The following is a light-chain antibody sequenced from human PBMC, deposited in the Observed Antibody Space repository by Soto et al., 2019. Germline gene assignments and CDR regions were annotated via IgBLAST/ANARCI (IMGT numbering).Light chain of an antibody. V-gene: IGKV1-33*01. CDR2: DAS. J-gene: IGKJ1*01. CDR3: QQYDNLPRT. Sequence: DIQMTQSPSSLSASVGDRVTITCQASQDISNYLNWYQQKPGKATKLLIYDASTLETGVPSRFSGSGSGTDFTFTISSLQPEDIATYYCQQYDNLPRTFGQGTKVEIK. CDR1: QDISNY.